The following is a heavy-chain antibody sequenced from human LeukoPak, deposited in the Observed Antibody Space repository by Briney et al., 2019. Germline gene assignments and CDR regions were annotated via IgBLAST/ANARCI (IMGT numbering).Heavy chain of an antibody. D-gene: IGHD1-1*01. Sequence: PSETLSLTCAVYGGSFSDYHWSWIRQPPGKGLEWVGEISHSGSTNYNPSLKSRVTISVDTSKNQFSLRLSSVTAADRAVYYCARRVYNFGYHIALDIWGQGPMVPVSS. CDR3: ARRVYNFGYHIALDI. CDR2: ISHSGST. CDR1: GGSFSDYH. V-gene: IGHV4-34*01. J-gene: IGHJ3*02.